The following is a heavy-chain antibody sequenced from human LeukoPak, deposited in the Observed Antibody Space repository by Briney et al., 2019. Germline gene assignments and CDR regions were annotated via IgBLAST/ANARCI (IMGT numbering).Heavy chain of an antibody. D-gene: IGHD4-23*01. CDR2: ISAGGRT. J-gene: IGHJ5*02. V-gene: IGHV4-61*02. CDR1: GASIASGSYH. CDR3: TRGGHDYGGSFDT. Sequence: SXXLSLTCAISGASIASGSYHWDWIRQPAGSRPEYIGRISAGGRTNYNPELKSRLTISMDTSKNHVSLRLSSVTAADTAVYYCTRGGHDYGGSFDTWGQGILVTVSS.